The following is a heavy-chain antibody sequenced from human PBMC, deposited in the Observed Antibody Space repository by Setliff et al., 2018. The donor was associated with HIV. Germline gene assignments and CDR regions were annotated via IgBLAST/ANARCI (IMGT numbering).Heavy chain of an antibody. V-gene: IGHV4-59*11. CDR2: ISYTGNT. CDR3: ARDSTTGDGADF. CDR1: GGSMNSHH. J-gene: IGHJ4*02. Sequence: SETLSLTCTVTGGSMNSHHWSWIRQPPGKGLEWIGYISYTGNTNYNPSLKNRVTMSLDTSKNQFSLKLSSVSAADTAVYYCARDSTTGDGADFWGPGTLVTAPQ. D-gene: IGHD7-27*01.